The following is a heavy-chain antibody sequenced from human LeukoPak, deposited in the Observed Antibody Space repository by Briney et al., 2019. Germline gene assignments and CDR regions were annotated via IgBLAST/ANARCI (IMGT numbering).Heavy chain of an antibody. Sequence: GESLKISCKGSGYSFTSYWIGWVRQMPGKGLEWMGIIYPGDSDTRYSPSFQGQVTISADKSISTAYLQWSSLKASDTAMYYCARHLGYCSSTSCYDAFDIWGQGTMVTVSS. J-gene: IGHJ3*02. V-gene: IGHV5-51*01. CDR3: ARHLGYCSSTSCYDAFDI. D-gene: IGHD2-2*01. CDR1: GYSFTSYW. CDR2: IYPGDSDT.